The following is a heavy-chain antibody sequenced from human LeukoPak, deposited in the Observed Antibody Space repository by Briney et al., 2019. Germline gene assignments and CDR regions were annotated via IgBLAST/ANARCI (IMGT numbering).Heavy chain of an antibody. Sequence: PGGSLRLSCAASRFTFSSYAMSWVRQAPGMRLEWVSTTGGSGGGIYYADSVKGRFTISRDNSQSTLYLQMNSLRAEDTAVYYCAKYRGFGDSYDSWGQGTLVNVSS. J-gene: IGHJ4*02. CDR1: RFTFSSYA. CDR3: AKYRGFGDSYDS. D-gene: IGHD3-10*01. CDR2: TGGSGGGI. V-gene: IGHV3-23*01.